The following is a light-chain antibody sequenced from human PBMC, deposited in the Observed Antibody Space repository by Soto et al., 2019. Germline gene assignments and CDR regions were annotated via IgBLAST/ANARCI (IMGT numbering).Light chain of an antibody. Sequence: QSVLTQPASVSESPGQSITIPCTGTSSDIGGYNFVSWYQQYPGNAPKLLIYDVTNRPSGVSNRFSGSKSGNTASLTISGLQAEDEAIYYCSSYTSTTPLVVFGGGTKLTVL. CDR1: SSDIGGYNF. CDR2: DVT. J-gene: IGLJ2*01. V-gene: IGLV2-14*01. CDR3: SSYTSTTPLVV.